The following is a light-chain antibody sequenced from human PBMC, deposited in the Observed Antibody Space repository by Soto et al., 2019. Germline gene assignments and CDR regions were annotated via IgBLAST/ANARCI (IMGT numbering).Light chain of an antibody. CDR2: DVS. J-gene: IGLJ2*01. CDR3: SSYTSRSTLVV. CDR1: SSDVGGYNY. V-gene: IGLV2-14*01. Sequence: QSALTQPASVSGSPGQSITISCTGTSSDVGGYNYVSWYQQHPGKAPKLMIYDVSKRPSGVSNRFSGSKSGNTASLTISGLQAEDEADYYCSSYTSRSTLVVFGGGTKVTV.